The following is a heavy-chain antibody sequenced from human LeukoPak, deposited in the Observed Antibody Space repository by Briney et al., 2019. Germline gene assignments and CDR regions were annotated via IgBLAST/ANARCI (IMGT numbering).Heavy chain of an antibody. V-gene: IGHV3-23*01. CDR2: TSGSGGST. J-gene: IGHJ5*02. Sequence: PGGSLRLSCAASGFTFSSYAMSWVRQAPGKGLEWVSATSGSGGSTYYADSVKGRFTISRDNSKNTLYLQMNSLRAEDTAVYYCAKDTFWSGSNWFDPWGQGTLVTVSS. D-gene: IGHD3-3*01. CDR1: GFTFSSYA. CDR3: AKDTFWSGSNWFDP.